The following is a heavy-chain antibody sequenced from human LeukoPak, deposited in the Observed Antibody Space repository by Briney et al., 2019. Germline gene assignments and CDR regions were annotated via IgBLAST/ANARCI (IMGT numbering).Heavy chain of an antibody. V-gene: IGHV1-69*13. Sequence: ASVKVSCKASGGTLNSYAISRGRQAPGQRPEWMGGVIPIFGTANYAQKFQGRVTITADESTSTAYMELSSLRSEDTAVYYCARVKPAYCGGDCYWYNWFDPWGQGTLVTVSS. CDR2: VIPIFGTA. CDR3: ARVKPAYCGGDCYWYNWFDP. D-gene: IGHD2-21*02. J-gene: IGHJ5*02. CDR1: GGTLNSYA.